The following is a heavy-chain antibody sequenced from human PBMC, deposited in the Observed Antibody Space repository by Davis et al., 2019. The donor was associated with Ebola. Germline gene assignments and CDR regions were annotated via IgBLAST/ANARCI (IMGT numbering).Heavy chain of an antibody. D-gene: IGHD6-13*01. CDR1: GGSISSHY. J-gene: IGHJ4*02. CDR2: MYYSGST. V-gene: IGHV4-59*11. CDR3: AREGGIAAAGLDY. Sequence: MPSETLSLTCTVSGGSISSHYWSWIRQSPGKGLEWIGYMYYSGSTNYNPSLKSRLTISAESSKNQFSLNLTSVTAADSAVYYCAREGGIAAAGLDYWGQGTLVTVSS.